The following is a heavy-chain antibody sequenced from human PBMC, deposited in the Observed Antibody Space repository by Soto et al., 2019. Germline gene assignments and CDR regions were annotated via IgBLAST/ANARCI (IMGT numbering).Heavy chain of an antibody. CDR2: ISSSSSYI. CDR3: ARDTRYCSSTSCFTRRGYYYYGMDV. Sequence: GGSLRLSCAASGFTFSSYSMNWVRQAPGKGLEWVSSISSSSSYIYYADSVKGRFTISRDNAKNSLYLQMNSLGAEDTAVYYCARDTRYCSSTSCFTRRGYYYYGMDVWGQGTTVTVSS. D-gene: IGHD2-2*01. V-gene: IGHV3-21*01. J-gene: IGHJ6*02. CDR1: GFTFSSYS.